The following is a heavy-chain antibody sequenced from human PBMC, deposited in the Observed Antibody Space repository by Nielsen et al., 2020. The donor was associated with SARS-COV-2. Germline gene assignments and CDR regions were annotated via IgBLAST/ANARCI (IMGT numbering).Heavy chain of an antibody. CDR3: ANYDFWSGLSFDP. CDR2: IYYSGST. Sequence: PGKGLEWIGSIYYSGSTYYNPSLKSRVTISVDTSKNQFSLKLSSVTAADTAVYYCANYDFWSGLSFDPWGQGTLVTVSS. D-gene: IGHD3-3*01. J-gene: IGHJ5*02. V-gene: IGHV4-39*01.